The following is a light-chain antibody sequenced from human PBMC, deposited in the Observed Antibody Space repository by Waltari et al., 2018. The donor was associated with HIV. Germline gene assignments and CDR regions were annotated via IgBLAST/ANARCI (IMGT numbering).Light chain of an antibody. CDR1: QSLLHSNGYNY. CDR3: MQALQTPFT. Sequence: DIVMTQSPLSLSVTPGEPASISCWSSQSLLHSNGYNYLDWYLQKPGQSPQLLIYLGSNRASGVPDRFSGSGSGTDFTLKISRVEAEDVGVYYCMQALQTPFTFGPGTKVDIK. V-gene: IGKV2-28*01. CDR2: LGS. J-gene: IGKJ3*01.